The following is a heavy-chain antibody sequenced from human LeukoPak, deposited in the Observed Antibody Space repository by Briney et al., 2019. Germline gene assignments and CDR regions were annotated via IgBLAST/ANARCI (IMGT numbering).Heavy chain of an antibody. CDR3: ARGAMWRTED. CDR1: GFTFSSYA. D-gene: IGHD2-2*01. Sequence: PGGSLRLSCAASGFTFSSYAMHWVRQAPGRGLEYVSAISSNGGSTYYANSVKGRFTISRDNSKNTLYLQMGSLRAEDMAVYYCARGAMWRTEDWGQGTLVTVSS. V-gene: IGHV3-64*01. J-gene: IGHJ4*02. CDR2: ISSNGGST.